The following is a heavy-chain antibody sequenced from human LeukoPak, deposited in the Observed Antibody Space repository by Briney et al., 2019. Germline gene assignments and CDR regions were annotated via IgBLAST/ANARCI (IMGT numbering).Heavy chain of an antibody. CDR3: AREAVVTTNYYYYGMDV. D-gene: IGHD2-21*02. J-gene: IGHJ6*02. CDR1: GGSISSSNW. CDR2: IYHSGST. Sequence: PSETLSLTCAVSGGSISSSNWWSWVRQSPGKGLEWIGEIYHSGSTNYNPSLKSRVTMSVDKSKNQFSLKLSSVTAADTAVYYCAREAVVTTNYYYYGMDVWGQGTTVTVSS. V-gene: IGHV4-4*02.